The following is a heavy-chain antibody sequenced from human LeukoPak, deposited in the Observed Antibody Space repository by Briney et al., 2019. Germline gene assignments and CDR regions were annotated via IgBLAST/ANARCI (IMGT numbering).Heavy chain of an antibody. D-gene: IGHD6-13*01. CDR1: GYSFTSYW. Sequence: GESLKISCKGSGYSFTSYWIGWVRQMPGKGLEWMGIIYPGDSDTRYSPSFQGQVTISADKSISTAYLRWSSLKASDTAMYYCARREGFSRRWYYYWGQGTLVTVSS. V-gene: IGHV5-51*01. CDR3: ARREGFSRRWYYY. J-gene: IGHJ4*02. CDR2: IYPGDSDT.